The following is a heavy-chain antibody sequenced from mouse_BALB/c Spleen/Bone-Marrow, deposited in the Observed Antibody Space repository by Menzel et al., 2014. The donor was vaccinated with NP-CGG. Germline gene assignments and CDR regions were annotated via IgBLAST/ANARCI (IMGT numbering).Heavy chain of an antibody. D-gene: IGHD2-13*01. CDR2: INPYNEGS. CDR1: GYTFTRYV. J-gene: IGHJ2*01. V-gene: IGHV1-14*01. Sequence: VQLQQPGPELVKPGASVKMSCKASGYTFTRYVIHWVRQKPGQGLDWIGYINPYNEGSKYNEKFKGEATLTSDKSSHTAYMELSSLTSDDSAVYYCARERDYRDYFDYWGQGTTLTVSS. CDR3: ARERDYRDYFDY.